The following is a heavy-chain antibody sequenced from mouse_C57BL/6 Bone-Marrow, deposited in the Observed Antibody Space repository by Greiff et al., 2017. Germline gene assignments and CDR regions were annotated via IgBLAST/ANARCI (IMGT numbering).Heavy chain of an antibody. D-gene: IGHD2-3*01. J-gene: IGHJ2*01. CDR1: GYTFTSYW. V-gene: IGHV1-61*01. Sequence: QVQLQQPGAELVRPGSSVKLSCKASGYTFTSYWMDWVKQRPGQGLEWIGNIYPSDSETHYNQKFKDKATLTVDKSSSTAYMQLSSLTSEDSAVYYCARRRDGYNCDYWGQGTTLTVSS. CDR3: ARRRDGYNCDY. CDR2: IYPSDSET.